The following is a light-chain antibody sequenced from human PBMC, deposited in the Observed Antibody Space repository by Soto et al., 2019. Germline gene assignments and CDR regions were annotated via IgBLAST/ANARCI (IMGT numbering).Light chain of an antibody. CDR3: QQRSNWPWT. CDR1: QSVSPY. Sequence: EIVLTQSPATLSLSPGEGATLSCRASQSVSPYLAWFQQKPGQAPRLLIYDASNRATGIPARFSGSGSGTDFTLTISSLEPEDFAVYYCQQRSNWPWTFGQGTKVEIK. CDR2: DAS. V-gene: IGKV3-11*01. J-gene: IGKJ1*01.